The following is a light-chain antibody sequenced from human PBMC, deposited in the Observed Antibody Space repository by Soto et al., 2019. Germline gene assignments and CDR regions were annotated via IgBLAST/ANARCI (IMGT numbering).Light chain of an antibody. V-gene: IGLV1-51*01. CDR3: GTWDSSLSADV. CDR2: DNN. CDR1: SSNIGNNY. Sequence: QSVLTQPPSVSAAPGQKVTISCSGSSSNIGNNYVSWYQQLPGTAPKLLIYDNNKRPSGIPDRFSGSKSGTSATLGITGLQTGDEADYYCGTWDSSLSADVFGTGTKVTFL. J-gene: IGLJ1*01.